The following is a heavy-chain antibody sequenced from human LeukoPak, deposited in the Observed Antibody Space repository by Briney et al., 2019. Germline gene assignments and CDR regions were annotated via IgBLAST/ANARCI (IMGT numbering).Heavy chain of an antibody. Sequence: SVKVSCKASGYTFTSYGISWVRQAPGQGLEWMGTIIPIFGTANYSQKFQGRVTITADESTSTAYMELSSLRSEDTAVYYCARAYCSSISCYGGRFDPWGQGTQVTVSS. V-gene: IGHV1-69*13. CDR2: IIPIFGTA. CDR3: ARAYCSSISCYGGRFDP. D-gene: IGHD2-2*01. CDR1: GYTFTSYG. J-gene: IGHJ5*02.